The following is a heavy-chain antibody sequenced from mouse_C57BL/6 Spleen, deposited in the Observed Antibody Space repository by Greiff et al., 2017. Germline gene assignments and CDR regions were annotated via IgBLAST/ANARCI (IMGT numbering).Heavy chain of an antibody. CDR1: GYTFTSYW. D-gene: IGHD2-4*01. CDR3: ARERDDYDVGDYYAMDY. Sequence: VKLQESGAELAKPGASVKLSCKASGYTFTSYWMHWVKQRPGQGLEWIGYINPSSGYTKYNQKFKDKATLTADKSSSTAYMQLSSLTYEDSAVYYCARERDDYDVGDYYAMDYWGQGTSVTVSS. V-gene: IGHV1-7*01. J-gene: IGHJ4*01. CDR2: INPSSGYT.